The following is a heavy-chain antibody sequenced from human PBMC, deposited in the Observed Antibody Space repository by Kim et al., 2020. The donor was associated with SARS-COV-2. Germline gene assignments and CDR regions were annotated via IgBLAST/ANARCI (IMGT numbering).Heavy chain of an antibody. CDR2: GTA. Sequence: GTANDAQKFQGRVTITADESPSTAYMELSSLRSEDTAVYYCARDSGGWYPWGQGTLVTVSS. D-gene: IGHD6-19*01. CDR3: ARDSGGWYP. J-gene: IGHJ5*02. V-gene: IGHV1-69*01.